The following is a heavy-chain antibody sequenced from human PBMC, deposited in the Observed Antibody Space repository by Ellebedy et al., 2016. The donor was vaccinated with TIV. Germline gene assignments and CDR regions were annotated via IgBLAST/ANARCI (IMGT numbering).Heavy chain of an antibody. CDR3: ARTDPWQPIDD. J-gene: IGHJ4*02. Sequence: MPGGSLRLSCSVSGGSVSSTRYYWAWIRQPPGKGLEYIGSVYYSGSPYYNPSFKSRVTLSADPSTNQFSLNLRTVTAADTAVYYCARTDPWQPIDDWGQGILVSVSS. D-gene: IGHD2-21*02. CDR2: VYYSGSP. V-gene: IGHV4-39*01. CDR1: GGSVSSTRYY.